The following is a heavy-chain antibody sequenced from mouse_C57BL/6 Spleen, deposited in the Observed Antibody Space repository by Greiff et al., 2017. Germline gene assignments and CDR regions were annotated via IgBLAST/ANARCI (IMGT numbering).Heavy chain of an antibody. CDR2: IHPSDSDT. J-gene: IGHJ1*03. V-gene: IGHV1-74*01. CDR3: AIGDGYYRYFDV. CDR1: GYTFTSYW. Sequence: QVQLKQPGAELVKPGASVKVSCKASGYTFTSYWMHWVKQRPGQGLEWIGRIHPSDSDTNYNQKFKGKATLTVDKSSSTAYMQLSSLTSEDSAVYYCAIGDGYYRYFDVWGTGTTVTVSS. D-gene: IGHD2-3*01.